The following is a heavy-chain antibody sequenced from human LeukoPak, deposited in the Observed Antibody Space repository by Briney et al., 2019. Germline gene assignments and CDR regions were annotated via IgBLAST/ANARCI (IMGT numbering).Heavy chain of an antibody. V-gene: IGHV3-11*06. CDR1: GFTFSDYY. CDR2: ISNSSSYT. J-gene: IGHJ6*04. D-gene: IGHD3-10*01. Sequence: GSLRLSCAASGFTFSDYYMSWIRQAPGKGLEWVSYISNSSSYTNYADSVKGRFTISRDNAKNSLYLQMNSLRAEDTAVYYCARVGGELSPNYYYYYGMDVWGKGTTVTVSS. CDR3: ARVGGELSPNYYYYYGMDV.